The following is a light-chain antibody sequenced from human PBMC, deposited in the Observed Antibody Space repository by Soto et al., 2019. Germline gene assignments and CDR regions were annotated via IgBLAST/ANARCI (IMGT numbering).Light chain of an antibody. Sequence: QSALSQPASVSGSPGQSITISCTGTRSDVGGYKYVSWYQHHPDKAPKLIISVVSNRPSGVSNRFSGSKSGNTASLTISGLQAEDEADYYCGSYTSSDTPYVFGTGTKVTVL. CDR1: RSDVGGYKY. J-gene: IGLJ1*01. CDR2: VVS. V-gene: IGLV2-14*01. CDR3: GSYTSSDTPYV.